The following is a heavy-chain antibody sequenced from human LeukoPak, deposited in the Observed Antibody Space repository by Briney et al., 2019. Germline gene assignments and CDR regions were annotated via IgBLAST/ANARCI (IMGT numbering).Heavy chain of an antibody. J-gene: IGHJ4*02. Sequence: GGSLRLSCAASGFTFSNYGMHWVRQAPGKGLEWVAVISYDGSNKYYADSVKGRFTISRDNSKNTLYLQMNSLRAEDTAVYYCAKALGYSYGTDHWGQGALDTVSS. CDR3: AKALGYSYGTDH. CDR1: GFTFSNYG. D-gene: IGHD5-18*01. V-gene: IGHV3-30*18. CDR2: ISYDGSNK.